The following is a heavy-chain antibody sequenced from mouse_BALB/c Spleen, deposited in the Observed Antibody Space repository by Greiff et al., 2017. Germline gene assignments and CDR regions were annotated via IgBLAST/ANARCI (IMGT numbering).Heavy chain of an antibody. J-gene: IGHJ2*01. CDR2: ISSGGST. V-gene: IGHV5-6-5*01. Sequence: EVKLVESGGGLVQPGGSLKLSCAASGFTFSSYAMSWVRQTPEKRLEWVASISSGGSTYYPDSVKGRFTISRDNARNILYLQMSSLRSEDTAMYYCARATMITTRSYYFDYWGQGTTLTVSS. D-gene: IGHD2-4*01. CDR1: GFTFSSYA. CDR3: ARATMITTRSYYFDY.